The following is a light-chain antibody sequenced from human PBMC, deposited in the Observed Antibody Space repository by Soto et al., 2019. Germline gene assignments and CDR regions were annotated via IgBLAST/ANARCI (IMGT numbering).Light chain of an antibody. CDR2: YDE. CDR3: AAWDDSLNGYV. V-gene: IGLV1-36*01. J-gene: IGLJ1*01. Sequence: QPVLTQPPSVSGAPRQRVTISCSGSSSNIGNNGVNWYQQFPGKAPKLLIYYDELLPSGVSDRFSGSRSGTSASLAISGLQSEDEADYYCAAWDDSLNGYVFGIGTKLTVL. CDR1: SSNIGNNG.